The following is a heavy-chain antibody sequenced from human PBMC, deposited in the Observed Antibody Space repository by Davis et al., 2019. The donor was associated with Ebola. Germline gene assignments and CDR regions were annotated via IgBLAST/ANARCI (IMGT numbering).Heavy chain of an antibody. D-gene: IGHD1-26*01. CDR2: FGTSGDT. Sequence: GGSLRLSCATSGFIFRSYVISWVRQAPGKGLEWVSTFGTSGDTFYADSVKGRFTISRDNSKNTLYLQMNGLRVDDTAIYYCAKDTSNIWFDIWGQGTMVTVSS. CDR1: GFIFRSYV. CDR3: AKDTSNIWFDI. J-gene: IGHJ3*02. V-gene: IGHV3-23*01.